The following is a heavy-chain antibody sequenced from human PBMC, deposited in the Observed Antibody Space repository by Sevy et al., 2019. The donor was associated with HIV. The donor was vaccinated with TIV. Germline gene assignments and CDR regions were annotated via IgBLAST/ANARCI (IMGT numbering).Heavy chain of an antibody. CDR2: ISYDGSNK. CDR3: AKAPVAGPSYFDY. J-gene: IGHJ4*02. V-gene: IGHV3-30*18. Sequence: GGSLRLSCAASGFTFSSYGMHWVRQAPGKGLEWVAVISYDGSNKYYADSVKGRFTISRDNSKNTLYLQMNSLRAEDTAVYYCAKAPVAGPSYFDYSGQGTMVTVSS. D-gene: IGHD6-19*01. CDR1: GFTFSSYG.